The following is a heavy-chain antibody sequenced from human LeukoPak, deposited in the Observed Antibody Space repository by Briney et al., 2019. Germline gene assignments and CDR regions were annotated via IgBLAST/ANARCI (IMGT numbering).Heavy chain of an antibody. CDR2: IRSSSSYI. Sequence: GGSLRLSCAASGFTFSSYSMNWVRQAPGKGLEWVSSIRSSSSYIYYADSVKGRFTISRDNAKNSLYLQMNSLRAEDTAVYYCARGDYDFWSGYSYYYYMDVWGKGTTVTVSS. CDR1: GFTFSSYS. J-gene: IGHJ6*03. D-gene: IGHD3-3*01. V-gene: IGHV3-21*01. CDR3: ARGDYDFWSGYSYYYYMDV.